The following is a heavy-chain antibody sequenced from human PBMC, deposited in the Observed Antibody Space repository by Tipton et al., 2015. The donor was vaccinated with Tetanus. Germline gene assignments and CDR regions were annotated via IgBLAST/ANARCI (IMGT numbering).Heavy chain of an antibody. CDR3: ARDQARGARGWNYFDY. D-gene: IGHD1-26*01. V-gene: IGHV3-33*01. CDR2: IWYDGSDR. J-gene: IGHJ4*02. CDR1: GFTFSSYG. Sequence: SLRLSCAASGFTFSSYGMHWVRQAPGKGLEWVSVIWYDGSDRYYADSVKGRFTISRDNSKNTLYLQMNSLRAEDTAVYYCARDQARGARGWNYFDYWGQGALVTVSS.